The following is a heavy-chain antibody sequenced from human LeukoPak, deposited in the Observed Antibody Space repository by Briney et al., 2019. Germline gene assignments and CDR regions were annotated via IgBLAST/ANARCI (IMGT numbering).Heavy chain of an antibody. Sequence: PSQTLSLTCTVSGGSISSGGYYWSWIRQHPGKGLEWIGYIYYSGITYYNPSLKSRVTISVDTSKNQFSLKLSSVTAADTAVYYCARVDGSGGSCPLDYWGQGTLVTVSS. CDR1: GGSISSGGYY. J-gene: IGHJ4*02. CDR2: IYYSGIT. CDR3: ARVDGSGGSCPLDY. V-gene: IGHV4-31*03. D-gene: IGHD2-15*01.